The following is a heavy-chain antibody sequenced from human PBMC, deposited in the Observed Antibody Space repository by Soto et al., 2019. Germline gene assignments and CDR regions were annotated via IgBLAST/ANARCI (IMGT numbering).Heavy chain of an antibody. V-gene: IGHV3-48*03. J-gene: IGHJ4*02. D-gene: IGHD3-9*01. CDR1: GFTFSSYS. CDR2: IFTTGTTI. Sequence: GGSLRLSCVASGFTFSSYSIVWVRQAPGKGLEWVSYIFTTGTTIYYADSVKGRFTASRDNAKNSLFLLLNSLRAEDTAVYYCARDKDWAFDYWGQGTLVTVSS. CDR3: ARDKDWAFDY.